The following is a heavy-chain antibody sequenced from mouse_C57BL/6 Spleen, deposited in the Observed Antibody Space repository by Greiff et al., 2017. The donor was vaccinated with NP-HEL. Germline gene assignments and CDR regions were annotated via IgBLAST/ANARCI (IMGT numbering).Heavy chain of an antibody. V-gene: IGHV1-5*01. CDR3: TRITTVVDEGFAY. Sequence: VQLQQSGTVLARPGASVKMSCKTSGYTFTSYWMHWVKQRPGQGLEWIGAIYPGNSDTSYNQKFKGKAKLTAVTSASTAYMELSSLTNEDSAFYYCTRITTVVDEGFAYWGQGTLVTVSA. CDR2: IYPGNSDT. CDR1: GYTFTSYW. J-gene: IGHJ3*01. D-gene: IGHD1-1*01.